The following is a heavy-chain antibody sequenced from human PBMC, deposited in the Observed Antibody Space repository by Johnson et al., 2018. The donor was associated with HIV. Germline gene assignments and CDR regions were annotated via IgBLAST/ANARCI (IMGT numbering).Heavy chain of an antibody. CDR1: GFTVSSNY. V-gene: IGHV3-66*01. CDR2: IYSGGLT. CDR3: ARAAAAPNDAFDI. Sequence: VQLVESGGCLVQPGGSLRLSCAASGFTVSSNYMSWVRQAPGKGLEWVSVIYSGGLTYYAQSVKGRFTISRDNAKNSLYLQMNSLRGEDTALYYCARAAAAPNDAFDIWGQGTMVTVSS. J-gene: IGHJ3*02. D-gene: IGHD6-13*01.